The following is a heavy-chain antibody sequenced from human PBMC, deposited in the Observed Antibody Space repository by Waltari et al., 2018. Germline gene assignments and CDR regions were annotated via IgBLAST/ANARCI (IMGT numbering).Heavy chain of an antibody. J-gene: IGHJ4*02. D-gene: IGHD3-16*01. Sequence: QVQLQQWGAGLLKPSETLSLTCAVYGGSFSGYYWSWIRQPPGKGLEWIGEINHSGSTNYNPSLKGRVTISVDTSKNQFSLKLSSVTAADTAVYYCASTLGLRYYFDYWGQGTLVTVSS. CDR1: GGSFSGYY. CDR3: ASTLGLRYYFDY. V-gene: IGHV4-34*01. CDR2: INHSGST.